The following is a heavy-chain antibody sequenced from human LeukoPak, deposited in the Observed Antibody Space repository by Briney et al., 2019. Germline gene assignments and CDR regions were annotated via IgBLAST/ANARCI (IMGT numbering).Heavy chain of an antibody. CDR1: GFTFSSYW. CDR3: ARRKYYYEDRDAFDI. J-gene: IGHJ3*02. D-gene: IGHD3-22*01. V-gene: IGHV3-7*01. CDR2: IKQDGSEK. Sequence: GGSLRLSCAASGFTFSSYWMSWVRQAPGKGLEWVANIKQDGSEKYYVDSVKGRFTISRDNAKNSLYLQMNSLRAEDTAVYYCARRKYYYEDRDAFDIWGQGTMVTVSS.